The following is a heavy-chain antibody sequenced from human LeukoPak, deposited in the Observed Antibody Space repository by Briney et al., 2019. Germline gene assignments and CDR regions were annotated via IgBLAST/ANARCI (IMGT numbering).Heavy chain of an antibody. V-gene: IGHV1-8*01. J-gene: IGHJ4*02. CDR2: MNPNSGNT. CDR3: ARDKYGRDSSGWFQFDH. CDR1: GYTFTSYD. Sequence: ASVKVSCKASGYTFTSYDINWVRQATGQGLEWMGWMNPNSGNTGYAQKFQGRGTMTTGTSTTTAYMELRSLRSDDTAVYYCARDKYGRDSSGWFQFDHSGQGTLVTVSS. D-gene: IGHD6-19*01.